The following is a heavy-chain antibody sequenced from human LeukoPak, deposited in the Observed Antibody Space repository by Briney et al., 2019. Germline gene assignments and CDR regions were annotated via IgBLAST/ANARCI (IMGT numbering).Heavy chain of an antibody. Sequence: GGSLRLSCVGSGFTFSDTWMSWVRQAPGKGLEWVASINPDGNKKYSADSVKGRFTISRDNAENSLYLQMNSLRVEDTAFYYCARDLAYSRLDYWGQGMLVTVSS. CDR2: INPDGNKK. V-gene: IGHV3-7*01. CDR3: ARDLAYSRLDY. CDR1: GFTFSDTW. D-gene: IGHD5-18*01. J-gene: IGHJ4*02.